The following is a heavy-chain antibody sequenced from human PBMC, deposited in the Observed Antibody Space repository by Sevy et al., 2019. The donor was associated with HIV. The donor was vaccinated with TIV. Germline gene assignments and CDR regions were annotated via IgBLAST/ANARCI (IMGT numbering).Heavy chain of an antibody. CDR1: GFTFSGYV. D-gene: IGHD2-2*01. CDR3: AKTINSGGGVVPAANYYYYGMHV. V-gene: IGHV3-23*01. CDR2: ISGKGGST. Sequence: GGSLRLSCAASGFTFSGYVMSWVRQAPGKGLEWVSAISGKGGSTHYADSVEGRFTISRDNSKNTLYLQMNSLRAEDTAVYDCAKTINSGGGVVPAANYYYYGMHVWGQGTTVTVSS. J-gene: IGHJ6*02.